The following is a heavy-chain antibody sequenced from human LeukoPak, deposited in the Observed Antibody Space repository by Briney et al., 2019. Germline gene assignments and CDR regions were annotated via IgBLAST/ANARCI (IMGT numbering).Heavy chain of an antibody. CDR1: GGSISSSSYY. V-gene: IGHV4-39*01. Sequence: SETLSLTCTVSGGSISSSSYYWGWIRQPPGKGLEWIGCIYYSGSTYYNPSLKSRVTISVDTSKNQFSLKLSSVTAADTAVYYCARHRITMVRGDPFDYWGQGTLVTVSS. D-gene: IGHD3-10*01. CDR2: IYYSGST. J-gene: IGHJ4*02. CDR3: ARHRITMVRGDPFDY.